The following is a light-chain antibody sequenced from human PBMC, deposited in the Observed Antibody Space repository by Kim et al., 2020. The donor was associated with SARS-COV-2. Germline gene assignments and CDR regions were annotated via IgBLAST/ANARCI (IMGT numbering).Light chain of an antibody. Sequence: VSAGETAGIACWGGGLGGKHVSWYQQKPGQSPVLVIYHDNKRPSGIPERFSGSNSGITATLTITGTQSVDEADYHCQAWDSNACVFGAGTKVTVL. CDR3: QAWDSNACV. V-gene: IGLV3-1*01. J-gene: IGLJ1*01. CDR1: GLGGKH. CDR2: HDN.